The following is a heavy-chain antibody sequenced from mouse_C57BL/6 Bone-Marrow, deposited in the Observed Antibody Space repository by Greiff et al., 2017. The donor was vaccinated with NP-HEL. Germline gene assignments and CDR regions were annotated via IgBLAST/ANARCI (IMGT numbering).Heavy chain of an antibody. CDR3: ARRWAY. CDR2: INPSSGYT. J-gene: IGHJ3*01. CDR1: GYTFNSYT. V-gene: IGHV1-4*01. D-gene: IGHD1-1*02. Sequence: VQLVESGAELARPGASVKMSCKASGYTFNSYTMHWVKQRPGQGLEWIGYINPSSGYTKYNQKFKDKATLTADKSSSTAYMQLSSLTSEDSAVYYCARRWAYWGQGTLVTVSA.